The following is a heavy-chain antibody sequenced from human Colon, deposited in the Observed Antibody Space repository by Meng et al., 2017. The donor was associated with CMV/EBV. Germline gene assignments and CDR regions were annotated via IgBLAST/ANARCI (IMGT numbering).Heavy chain of an antibody. D-gene: IGHD1/OR15-1a*01. CDR3: ARDWEAAWNTVITDC. V-gene: IGHV1-18*01. Sequence: TGYTFSNCGISWLRQDPGQGLEWMGWISAHSGDTWLISPFKQRVILTTDTASSTAHMELTDLTSDDTAVYYCARDWEAAWNTVITDCWGQGTLVTVSS. CDR1: GYTFSNCG. J-gene: IGHJ4*02. CDR2: ISAHSGDT.